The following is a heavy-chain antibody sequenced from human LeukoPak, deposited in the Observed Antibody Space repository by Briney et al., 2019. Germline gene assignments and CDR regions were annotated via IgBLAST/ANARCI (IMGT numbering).Heavy chain of an antibody. CDR2: IIPIFGTA. CDR1: GGTFSSYA. CDR3: ATASGSYYPIDY. J-gene: IGHJ4*02. V-gene: IGHV1-69*06. D-gene: IGHD1-26*01. Sequence: SVKVSCKASGGTFSSYAISWVRQAPGQGLEWMGGIIPIFGTANYAQKFQGRVTMTEDTSTDTAYMELSSLRSEDTAVYYCATASGSYYPIDYWGQGTLVTVSS.